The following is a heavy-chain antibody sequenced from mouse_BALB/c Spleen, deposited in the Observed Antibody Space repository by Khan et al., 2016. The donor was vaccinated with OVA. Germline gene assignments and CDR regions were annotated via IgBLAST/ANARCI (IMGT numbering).Heavy chain of an antibody. D-gene: IGHD4-1*01. CDR1: GFTFSSYG. J-gene: IGHJ3*01. V-gene: IGHV5-6*01. CDR3: ASHLTGSFAY. CDR2: ISSGGDYT. Sequence: EVELVESGGDLVKPGGSLKLSCAASGFTFSSYGMSWVRQTPDKRLEWVATISSGGDYTYYPDSVKGRFTISRDNAKNTLCLQMSSLKSEDTAMYYCASHLTGSFAYWGQWTLVTVSA.